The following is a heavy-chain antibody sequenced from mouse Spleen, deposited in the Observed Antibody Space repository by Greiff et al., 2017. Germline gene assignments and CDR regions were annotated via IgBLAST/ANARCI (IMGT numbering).Heavy chain of an antibody. V-gene: IGHV2-6*03. CDR3: ARLDHDDAMDY. D-gene: IGHD2-4*01. J-gene: IGHJ4*01. CDR2: IWSDGST. Sequence: QVQLKESGPGLVAPSQSLSITCTVSGFSLTSYGVHWVRQPPGKGLEWLVVIWSDGSTNYSSALKSRLSSSKENSKSQVFLKMNSLHTDDTAMYYCARLDHDDAMDYWCQGTSVPVSS. CDR1: GFSLTSYG.